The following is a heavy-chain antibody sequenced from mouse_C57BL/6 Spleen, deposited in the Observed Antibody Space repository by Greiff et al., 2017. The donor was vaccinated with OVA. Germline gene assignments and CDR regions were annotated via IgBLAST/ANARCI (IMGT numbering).Heavy chain of an antibody. J-gene: IGHJ4*01. CDR1: GYSFTDYN. CDR2: INPNYGTT. D-gene: IGHD1-1*01. Sequence: VQLQQSGPELVKPGASVKISCKASGYSFTDYNMNWVKQSNGKSLEWIGVINPNYGTTSYNQKFKGKATLTVDQSSSTAYMQLNSLTSEDSAVYDGAELRSRYYYAMDYWGQGTSVTVSS. V-gene: IGHV1-39*01. CDR3: AELRSRYYYAMDY.